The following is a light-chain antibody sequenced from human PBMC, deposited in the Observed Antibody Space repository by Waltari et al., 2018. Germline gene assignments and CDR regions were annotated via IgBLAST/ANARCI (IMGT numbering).Light chain of an antibody. V-gene: IGKV1-39*01. Sequence: DIHMTQSPSSLSASVGDKVSITCRASQNITRYLCWYHQRPGKAPKLLIYAGSTLQSGVPSRFSGSGSGTDFTLTISFLEPEDVATYYCQQTHGRPWTFGQGTRVEI. J-gene: IGKJ1*01. CDR2: AGS. CDR1: QNITRY. CDR3: QQTHGRPWT.